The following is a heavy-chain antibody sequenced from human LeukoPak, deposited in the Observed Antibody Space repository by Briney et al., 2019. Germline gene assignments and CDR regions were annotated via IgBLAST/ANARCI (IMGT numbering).Heavy chain of an antibody. Sequence: SETLSLTCAVYGGSFSGYYWSWIRQPPGKGLEWIGEINHSGSTNYNPSLKSRVTISVDTSKNQFSLKLSSVTAADTAVYYCARGSRGYCYGYRPFYYYGMDVWGQGTTVTVSS. J-gene: IGHJ6*02. D-gene: IGHD5-18*01. V-gene: IGHV4-34*01. CDR2: INHSGST. CDR1: GGSFSGYY. CDR3: ARGSRGYCYGYRPFYYYGMDV.